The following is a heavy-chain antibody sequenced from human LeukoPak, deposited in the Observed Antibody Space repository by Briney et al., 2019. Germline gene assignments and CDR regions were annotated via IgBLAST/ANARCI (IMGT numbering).Heavy chain of an antibody. CDR2: ITGNGAST. V-gene: IGHV3-23*01. CDR3: AKLSGYSYGYGHHLDF. J-gene: IGHJ4*02. Sequence: GGSLRLSCAASGFTFSTYAMTCVRQAPGKGLEWVSAITGNGASTYYADSVKGRFTISRDNSKNTLYLQMNSLRGEDTAVYNCAKLSGYSYGYGHHLDFWGQGSLVTVSS. D-gene: IGHD5-18*01. CDR1: GFTFSTYA.